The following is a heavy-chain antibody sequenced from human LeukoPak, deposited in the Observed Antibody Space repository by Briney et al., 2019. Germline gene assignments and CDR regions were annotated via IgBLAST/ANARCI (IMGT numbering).Heavy chain of an antibody. V-gene: IGHV7-4-1*02. CDR3: ASLWFGEPDDAFDI. J-gene: IGHJ3*02. D-gene: IGHD3-10*01. CDR2: INTNTGNP. Sequence: ASVKVSCKASGYTFTSYAMNWVRQAPGQGLEWMGWINTNTGNPTYAQGFTGRFVFSLDTSVSTAYLQISSLKAEDTAVYYCASLWFGEPDDAFDIWGQGTMVTVSS. CDR1: GYTFTSYA.